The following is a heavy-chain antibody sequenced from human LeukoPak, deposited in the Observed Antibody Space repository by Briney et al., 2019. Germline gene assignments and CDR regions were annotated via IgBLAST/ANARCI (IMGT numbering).Heavy chain of an antibody. V-gene: IGHV3-30*18. Sequence: PGRSLRLSCAASGFTFSSYGMHWVRQAPGKGLGWVAVISYDGSNKYYADSVKGRFTISRHNSKNTLYLQMNSLRAEDTAVYYCAKNLWFGELYNGMDVWGKGTTVTVSS. CDR2: ISYDGSNK. D-gene: IGHD3-10*01. CDR1: GFTFSSYG. CDR3: AKNLWFGELYNGMDV. J-gene: IGHJ6*04.